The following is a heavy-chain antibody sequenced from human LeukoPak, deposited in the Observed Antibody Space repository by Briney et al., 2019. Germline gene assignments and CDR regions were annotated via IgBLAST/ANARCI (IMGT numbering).Heavy chain of an antibody. Sequence: GGSLRLSCAASGLTFSSYAMSWVRQAPGKGLEWVSAMSGSGGSTYYADSVKGRFTISRDNSKNTLYLQMNSLRAEDTAVYYCAKGGLRGSFDPWGQGTLVTVSS. CDR1: GLTFSSYA. J-gene: IGHJ5*02. CDR2: MSGSGGST. V-gene: IGHV3-23*01. CDR3: AKGGLRGSFDP.